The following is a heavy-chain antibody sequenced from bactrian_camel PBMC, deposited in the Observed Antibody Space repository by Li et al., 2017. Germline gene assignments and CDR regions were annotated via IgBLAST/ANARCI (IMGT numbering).Heavy chain of an antibody. V-gene: IGHV3S40*01. CDR1: GFTFSSYD. D-gene: IGHD2*01. J-gene: IGHJ4*01. Sequence: VQLVESGGDSVQVGGSLRLSCAASGFTFSSYDMSWVRQAPGKGLEWVSIINRGGTTYYADSMKGRFTISRDNATNTVYLQMNSLKPEDTAVYYCVSLVGRPLVHQGTQVTVS. CDR2: IINRGGTT.